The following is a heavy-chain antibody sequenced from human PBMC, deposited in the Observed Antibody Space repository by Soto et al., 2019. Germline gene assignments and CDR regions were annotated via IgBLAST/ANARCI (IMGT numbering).Heavy chain of an antibody. CDR3: AKDLILYRIVATKSWDY. CDR1: GFTFSTYG. V-gene: IGHV3-30*18. CDR2: LSYDGSNK. D-gene: IGHD5-12*01. J-gene: IGHJ4*02. Sequence: GGSLRLSCAASGFTFSTYGIHWVREAPGKGLAWVAFLSYDGSNKYYAESVKGRFTISRDNSKKTLYLQKSSLIVEDIAVYYCAKDLILYRIVATKSWDYWGQGTLVTVYS.